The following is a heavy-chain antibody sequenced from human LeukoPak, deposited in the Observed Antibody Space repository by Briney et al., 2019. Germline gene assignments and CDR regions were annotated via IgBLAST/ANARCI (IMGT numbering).Heavy chain of an antibody. Sequence: GGSLRLSCAASGFTFSSYAMHWVRQAPGKGLEWVAVISYDGSNKYYADSVKGRFTISRDNSKNTLYLQMNSLRAEDTAVYYCARALAAAGTEAVYWGQGTLVTVSS. CDR1: GFTFSSYA. CDR2: ISYDGSNK. J-gene: IGHJ4*02. CDR3: ARALAAAGTEAVY. D-gene: IGHD6-13*01. V-gene: IGHV3-30*04.